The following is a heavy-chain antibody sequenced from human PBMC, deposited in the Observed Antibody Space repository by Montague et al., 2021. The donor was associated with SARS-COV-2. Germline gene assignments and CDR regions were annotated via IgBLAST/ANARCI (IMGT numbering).Heavy chain of an antibody. J-gene: IGHJ6*02. CDR1: GGSISSYY. CDR2: INYSGST. Sequence: SETLSLTCTVSGGSISSYYWSWIRQPPGKGLEWIGYINYSGSTNYNPSLKSRVTISVDTSKNQFSLRLNSVTAADTAVYYCARVLLVVEAGIVLPYDYYYGMDVWGQGTTVTVSS. D-gene: IGHD2-21*02. CDR3: ARVLLVVEAGIVLPYDYYYGMDV. V-gene: IGHV4-59*01.